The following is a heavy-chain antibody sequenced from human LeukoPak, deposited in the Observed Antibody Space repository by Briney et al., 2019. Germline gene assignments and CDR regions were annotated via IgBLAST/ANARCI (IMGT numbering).Heavy chain of an antibody. J-gene: IGHJ4*02. V-gene: IGHV3-7*02. D-gene: IGHD6-19*01. CDR3: ASHSSAWYLGY. CDR1: GFTLSNYW. Sequence: PGGSLRLSCAASGFTLSNYWMSWIRLAPGKGLQWVANIKQDGSEIYYVDSVKGRFTISRDNAKNSLFLQMDSLRAEDTAVYYFASHSSAWYLGYWGQGTLVTVSS. CDR2: IKQDGSEI.